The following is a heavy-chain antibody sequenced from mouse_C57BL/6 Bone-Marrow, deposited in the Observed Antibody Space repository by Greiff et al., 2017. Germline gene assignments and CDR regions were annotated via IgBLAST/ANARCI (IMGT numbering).Heavy chain of an antibody. J-gene: IGHJ3*01. CDR3: AREERYGYDGAWFAY. V-gene: IGHV1-69*01. CDR1: GYTFTSYW. D-gene: IGHD2-2*01. Sequence: QVQLQQPGAELVMPGASVKLSCKASGYTFTSYWMHWVKQRPGQGLEWIGEIDPSDSYTNYNQKFKGKSTLTVDKSSSTAYMQLSSLTSEDSAVYYCAREERYGYDGAWFAYWGQGTLVTVSA. CDR2: IDPSDSYT.